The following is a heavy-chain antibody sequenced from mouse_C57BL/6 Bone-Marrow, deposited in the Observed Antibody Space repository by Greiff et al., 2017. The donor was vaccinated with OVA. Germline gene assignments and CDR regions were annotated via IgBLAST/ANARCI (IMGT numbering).Heavy chain of an antibody. CDR3: AFYDYDYFDY. D-gene: IGHD2-4*01. V-gene: IGHV1-4*01. CDR1: GYTFTSYT. J-gene: IGHJ2*01. CDR2: INPSSGYT. Sequence: VQLQQSGAELARPGASVKMSCKASGYTFTSYTMHWVKQRPGQGLEWIGYINPSSGYTKYNQKFKDKATLTADKSSSTDYMQRSSLTSEDSAVYYCAFYDYDYFDYWGQGTTLTVSS.